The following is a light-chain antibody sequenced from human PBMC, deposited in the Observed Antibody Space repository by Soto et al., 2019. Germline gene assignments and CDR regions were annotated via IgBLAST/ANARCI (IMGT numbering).Light chain of an antibody. Sequence: DIQMTQSPSTLSASVGDRVTLTCRASQSISSWLAWYQQKPGKAPNLLIYDASSLESGVPSRFSGSGSGTEFTLTISSLQPDDFATYYCQQYNSYSFGQGTKVDIK. CDR3: QQYNSYS. CDR2: DAS. V-gene: IGKV1-5*01. J-gene: IGKJ1*01. CDR1: QSISSW.